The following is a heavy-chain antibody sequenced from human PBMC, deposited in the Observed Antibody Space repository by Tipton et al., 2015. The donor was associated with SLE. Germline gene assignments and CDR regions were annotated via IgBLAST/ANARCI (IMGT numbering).Heavy chain of an antibody. Sequence: TLSLTCAVYGGSFSGYYWSWIRQPPGKGLECIGEINHGRSTNYNPSLKSRVTISLDTSKNQFSLRLSSGTAADTAVYYCARGRIRPTVANLLTYYSYYMDVWGKGTTVTVSS. J-gene: IGHJ6*03. V-gene: IGHV4-34*01. CDR2: INHGRST. D-gene: IGHD4-23*01. CDR3: ARGRIRPTVANLLTYYSYYMDV. CDR1: GGSFSGYY.